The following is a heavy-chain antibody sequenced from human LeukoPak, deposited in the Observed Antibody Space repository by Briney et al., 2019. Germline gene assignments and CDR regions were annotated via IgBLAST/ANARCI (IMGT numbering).Heavy chain of an antibody. J-gene: IGHJ4*02. V-gene: IGHV1-46*01. CDR3: ARDVVGGYGH. CDR2: INPSGGST. CDR1: GYTFTSYY. D-gene: IGHD5-12*01. Sequence: ASVKVSCKASGYTFTSYYMHWVRQAHGQGLEWMGIINPSGGSTSYAQKFQGRVTMTRDTSTSTVYMELSSLRSEDTAMYYCARDVVGGYGHWGQGTLVTVSS.